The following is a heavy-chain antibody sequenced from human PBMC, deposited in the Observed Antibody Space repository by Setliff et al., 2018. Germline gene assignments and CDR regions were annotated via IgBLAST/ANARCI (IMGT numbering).Heavy chain of an antibody. J-gene: IGHJ4*02. D-gene: IGHD2-15*01. V-gene: IGHV3-74*01. CDR3: ARTCSGSGCYAGLES. CDR1: GFTLSSYW. Sequence: PGGSLRLSCAASGFTLSSYWMHWVRQVPGKGLVWVSRINSDGSSTGYADSVKGRFTISRDNSKNTLYLQMNSLRPEDTAVYYCARTCSGSGCYAGLESWGQGTPVTVSS. CDR2: INSDGSST.